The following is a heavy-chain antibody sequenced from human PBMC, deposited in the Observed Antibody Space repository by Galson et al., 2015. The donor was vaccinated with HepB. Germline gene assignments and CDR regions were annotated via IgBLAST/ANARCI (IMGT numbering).Heavy chain of an antibody. V-gene: IGHV3-23*01. CDR3: ATTTVPGGYNWFDP. Sequence: SLRLSCAASGITFSSYAMNWVRQAPGKGLEWVSGISGSGGSTSYADSVKGRFTISRDNSKNTLYLQMNSLRAEDTAVYYCATTTVPGGYNWFDPWGQGTLVTVSS. J-gene: IGHJ5*02. D-gene: IGHD6-19*01. CDR1: GITFSSYA. CDR2: ISGSGGST.